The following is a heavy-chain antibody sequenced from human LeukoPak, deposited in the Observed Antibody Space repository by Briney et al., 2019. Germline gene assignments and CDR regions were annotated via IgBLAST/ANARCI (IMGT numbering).Heavy chain of an antibody. CDR2: IRYDGSNK. D-gene: IGHD6-6*01. Sequence: GGSLRLSCAASGFTFSSYGMHWVRQAPGKGLEWVAFIRYDGSNKYYADSVKGRFTISRDNSKNTLYLQMNSLRAEDTAVYYCARNSIAARPLDYRGQGTLVTVSS. CDR1: GFTFSSYG. V-gene: IGHV3-30*02. J-gene: IGHJ4*02. CDR3: ARNSIAARPLDY.